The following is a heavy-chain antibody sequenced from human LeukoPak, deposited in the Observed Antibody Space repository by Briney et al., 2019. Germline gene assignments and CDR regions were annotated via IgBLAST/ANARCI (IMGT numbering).Heavy chain of an antibody. Sequence: GGSLRLSCAASGFTFSSYAMSWVRQAPGKGLEWVSAISASGGSTYYADSVKGRFTISRDNSKNTLYLQMNSLRAEDTAVYYCAKEAQLLWFGESSYYFDYWGQGTLVTVSS. CDR1: GFTFSSYA. D-gene: IGHD3-10*01. CDR2: ISASGGST. J-gene: IGHJ4*02. CDR3: AKEAQLLWFGESSYYFDY. V-gene: IGHV3-23*01.